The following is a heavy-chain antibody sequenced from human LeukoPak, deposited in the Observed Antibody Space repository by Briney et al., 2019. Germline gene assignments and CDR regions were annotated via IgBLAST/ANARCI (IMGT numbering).Heavy chain of an antibody. CDR1: GGSITSSDYY. D-gene: IGHD3-16*01. CDR3: ARERGGNTGMDAFDI. CDR2: IYYSGTT. V-gene: IGHV4-30-4*01. J-gene: IGHJ3*02. Sequence: SETLSLTCTVSGGSITSSDYYWGWIRQPPGKGLEWIGNIYYSGTTYFNPSLKSRLTMSLDTSKTRFSLKLTSVTAADTAVYYCARERGGNTGMDAFDIWGGGTLVTVSS.